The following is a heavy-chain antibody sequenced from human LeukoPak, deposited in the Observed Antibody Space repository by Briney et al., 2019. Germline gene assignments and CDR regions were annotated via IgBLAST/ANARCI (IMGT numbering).Heavy chain of an antibody. Sequence: SVKVSCKASGGTPSSYAISWVRQAPGQGLEWMGRIIPILGIANYAQKFQGRVTITADKSTSTAYMELSSLRSVDTAVYYCARDSPSESAGDSSGWYPSYDFDYWGQGTLVTVSS. CDR3: ARDSPSESAGDSSGWYPSYDFDY. CDR2: IIPILGIA. D-gene: IGHD6-19*01. J-gene: IGHJ4*02. V-gene: IGHV1-69*04. CDR1: GGTPSSYA.